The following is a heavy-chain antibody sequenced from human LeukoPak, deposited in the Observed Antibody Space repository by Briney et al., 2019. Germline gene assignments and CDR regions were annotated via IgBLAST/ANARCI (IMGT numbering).Heavy chain of an antibody. CDR3: ARDSVVDIEASTTYYFDS. J-gene: IGHJ4*02. Sequence: SETLSLTYTVSGGSLSSSSYYWGWIRQPPGKGLEWIGSIYHSGSTYYNPSLRSRVTISLDTSKNQFSLKMFSVTAADTAVYYCARDSVVDIEASTTYYFDSWGQGTLVTVSS. V-gene: IGHV4-39*07. CDR1: GGSLSSSSYY. D-gene: IGHD5-12*01. CDR2: IYHSGST.